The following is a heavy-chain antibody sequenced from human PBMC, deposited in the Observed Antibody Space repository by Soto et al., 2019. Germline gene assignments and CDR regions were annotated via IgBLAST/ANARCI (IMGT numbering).Heavy chain of an antibody. J-gene: IGHJ5*02. V-gene: IGHV3-64*01. Sequence: GGSLRLSCAASGFTFSSYAMHWVRQAPGKGLEYVSAISSNGGSTYYANSVKGRFTISRDNSKNTLYLQMGSLRAEDMAVYYCASARMTTVTTSWFDPWGQGTLVTVSS. CDR3: ASARMTTVTTSWFDP. D-gene: IGHD4-4*01. CDR1: GFTFSSYA. CDR2: ISSNGGST.